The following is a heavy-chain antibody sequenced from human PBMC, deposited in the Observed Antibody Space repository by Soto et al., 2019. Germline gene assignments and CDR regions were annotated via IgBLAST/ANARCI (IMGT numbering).Heavy chain of an antibody. CDR2: IYYSGST. CDR3: ARGGWLVFQSIDY. J-gene: IGHJ4*02. D-gene: IGHD5-12*01. Sequence: SETLSLTCTVSGGSISSYYWSWIRQPPGKGLEWIGYIYYSGSTNYNPSLKSRVTISVDTSKNQFSLKLSSVTAADTAVYYCARGGWLVFQSIDYWGQGTLVTVSS. V-gene: IGHV4-59*01. CDR1: GGSISSYY.